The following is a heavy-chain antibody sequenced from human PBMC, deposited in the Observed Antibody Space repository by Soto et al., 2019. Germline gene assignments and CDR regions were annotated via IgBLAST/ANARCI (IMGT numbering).Heavy chain of an antibody. CDR2: ISGSGGST. J-gene: IGHJ6*02. V-gene: IGHV3-23*01. CDR3: AKRNHFWRGPGGYYYGMDV. CDR1: GFTFSSYA. Sequence: GGSLRLSCAASGFTFSSYAMSWVRQAPGKGLEWVSAISGSGGSTYYADSVKGRFTISRDNSKNTLYLQMNSLRAEDTAVYYCAKRNHFWRGPGGYYYGMDVWGQGTTVTVSS. D-gene: IGHD3-3*02.